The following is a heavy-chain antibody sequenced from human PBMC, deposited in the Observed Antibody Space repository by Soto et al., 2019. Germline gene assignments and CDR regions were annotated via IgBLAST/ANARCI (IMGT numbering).Heavy chain of an antibody. V-gene: IGHV3-23*01. Sequence: EVQLLESGGGLVQPGGSLRLSCAASGFTFSSYAMSWVRQAPGKGLEWVSAISGSGGSTYYADSVKGQFTISRDNSKNTRYLQMNSLIAEDTAVYYGAKSSGYRSVMLYYYYGMDVWGQGTTVTVSS. CDR3: AKSSGYRSVMLYYYYGMDV. D-gene: IGHD6-19*01. CDR2: ISGSGGST. J-gene: IGHJ6*02. CDR1: GFTFSSYA.